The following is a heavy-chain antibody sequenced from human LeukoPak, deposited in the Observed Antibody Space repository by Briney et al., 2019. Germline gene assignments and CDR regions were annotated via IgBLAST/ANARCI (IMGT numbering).Heavy chain of an antibody. CDR3: ARVFGGFEAFDY. V-gene: IGHV1-46*01. CDR1: GYTFTGYY. D-gene: IGHD3-10*01. CDR2: INPSGGST. J-gene: IGHJ4*02. Sequence: ASVKVSCKASGYTFTGYYMHWVRQAPGQGLEWMGIINPSGGSTSYAQKFQGRVTMTRDTSTSTVYMELSSLRSEDTAVYYCARVFGGFEAFDYWGQGTLVTVSS.